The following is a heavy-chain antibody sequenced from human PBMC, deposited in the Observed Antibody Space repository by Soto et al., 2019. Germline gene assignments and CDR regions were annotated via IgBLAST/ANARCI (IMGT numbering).Heavy chain of an antibody. D-gene: IGHD6-19*01. CDR2: ISYDGSNI. CDR1: GFTFSSYA. Sequence: QVQLVESGGGVVQPGRSLRLSCEASGFTFSSYAMHWVRQAPGKGLEWVAVISYDGSNIYYADSVKGRFTISRDNSKNPLYLQMNSLRAEDTAVYYCARTVAGPFDYWGQGTLVTVST. V-gene: IGHV3-30-3*01. CDR3: ARTVAGPFDY. J-gene: IGHJ4*02.